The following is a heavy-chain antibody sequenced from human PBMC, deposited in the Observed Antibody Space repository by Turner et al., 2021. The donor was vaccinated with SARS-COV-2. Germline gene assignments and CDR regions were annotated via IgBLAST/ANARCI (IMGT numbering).Heavy chain of an antibody. CDR1: GCTFSSYW. CDR3: VREIIVVVPAADY. CDR2: INSNGSST. D-gene: IGHD2-2*01. J-gene: IGHJ4*02. V-gene: IGHV3-74*01. Sequence: EVQLVESGGGLVQPGGSLRLSGAASGCTFSSYWMHWVRQAPGKGVVWVARINSNGSSTSYADSVKGRFSISRDNAKNTLYLQKNSLRAEDTAVYYCVREIIVVVPAADYWGQGTLVTVSS.